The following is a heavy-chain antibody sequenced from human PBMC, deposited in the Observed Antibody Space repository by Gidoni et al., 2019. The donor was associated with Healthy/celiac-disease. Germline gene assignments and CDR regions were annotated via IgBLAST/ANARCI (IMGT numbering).Heavy chain of an antibody. V-gene: IGHV1-69*04. CDR1: GGTFSSYA. D-gene: IGHD6-13*01. J-gene: IGHJ6*02. CDR2: IIPILGIA. CDR3: ARDHYPTVVSWDNYYYGMDV. Sequence: QLVQSGAEVKKPWSSVNVSCKASGGTFSSYAICGVRQAPGQGLEWRGRIIPILGIANYAKKFQGRVTITADKSTSTAYMELSSLRSEDTAVYYCARDHYPTVVSWDNYYYGMDVWGQGTTVTVSS.